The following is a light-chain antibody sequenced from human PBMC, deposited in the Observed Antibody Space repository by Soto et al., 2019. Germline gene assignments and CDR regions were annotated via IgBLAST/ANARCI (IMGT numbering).Light chain of an antibody. V-gene: IGKV3-20*01. CDR2: GAS. Sequence: EIVFTQSPGTLSLSPGDRATLSCRASQSVSSSYLAWYQQKPGQAPRLLIYGASTRATGIPDRFSGSGSGTDFTLTISRLEPEDFAVYYCQQYSSAPSITFGQGTRLEIK. J-gene: IGKJ5*01. CDR1: QSVSSSY. CDR3: QQYSSAPSIT.